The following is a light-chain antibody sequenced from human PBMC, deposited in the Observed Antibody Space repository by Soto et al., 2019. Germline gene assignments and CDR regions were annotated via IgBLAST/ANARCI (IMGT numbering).Light chain of an antibody. CDR2: EVT. CDR1: SSDVGGYNF. CDR3: SSYSGTNNYV. Sequence: QSALTQPRSVSGSPGQSVTISCTGTSSDVGGYNFVSWYQQHPGKAPKLIIYEVTKRPSGVPDRFSGSKSGNTASLTVSGLQAEDEADYYCSSYSGTNNYVFGTGTQLTVL. J-gene: IGLJ1*01. V-gene: IGLV2-11*01.